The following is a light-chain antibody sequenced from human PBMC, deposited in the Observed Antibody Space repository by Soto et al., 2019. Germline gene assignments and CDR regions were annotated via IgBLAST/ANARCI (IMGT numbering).Light chain of an antibody. CDR3: NQRQSWPRT. Sequence: EIVLPQSPATMSSFPGASVPLSGRASQYINTRLAWYPHRPGQANRLLIYQTSIRAAGIPARFSASGTGTDFTLTISDVQPEDFAVYYCNQRQSWPRTFGQGTKVDIK. CDR2: QTS. J-gene: IGKJ1*01. V-gene: IGKV3-11*01. CDR1: QYINTR.